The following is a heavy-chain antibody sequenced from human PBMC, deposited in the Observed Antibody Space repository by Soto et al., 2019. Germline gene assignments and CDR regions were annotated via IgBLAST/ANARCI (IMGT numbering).Heavy chain of an antibody. Sequence: GGSLRLSCAASGFTFGTYAMHWVRQAPGKGLEWVAVIYYDGSNRYYGDAVKGRFTISRDNSKSILYLQMSSLRAEDTAVYYCARAFCTNGVCYYFFDYWGHGTLVTVSS. CDR2: IYYDGSNR. CDR3: ARAFCTNGVCYYFFDY. J-gene: IGHJ4*01. D-gene: IGHD2-8*01. V-gene: IGHV3-33*01. CDR1: GFTFGTYA.